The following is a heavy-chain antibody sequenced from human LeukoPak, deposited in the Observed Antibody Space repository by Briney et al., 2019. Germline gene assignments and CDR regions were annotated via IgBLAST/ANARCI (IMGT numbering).Heavy chain of an antibody. CDR1: GFTFDDYA. V-gene: IGHV3-9*01. CDR3: ARSYYDILTGLIDY. CDR2: ISWNSGSI. D-gene: IGHD3-9*01. J-gene: IGHJ4*02. Sequence: PGRSLRLSCAASGFTFDDYAMHWVRQAPGKGLEWVSGISWNSGSIGYADSVKGRFTISRDNAKNSLYLQMNSLRAEDTALYYCARSYYDILTGLIDYWGQGTLVTVSS.